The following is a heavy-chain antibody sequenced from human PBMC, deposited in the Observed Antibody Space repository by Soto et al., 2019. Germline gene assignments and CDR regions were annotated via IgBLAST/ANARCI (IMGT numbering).Heavy chain of an antibody. V-gene: IGHV1-2*04. CDR1: GYTFTGYY. Sequence: ASVKVSCKASGYTFTGYYMHWVRQAPGQGLEWMGWINPNSGGTNYAQKFQGWVTMTRDTSISTAYMELSRLRSDDTAVYYCARGPSDIVATNYYYYYMDVWGKRTTVTVSS. J-gene: IGHJ6*03. CDR2: INPNSGGT. D-gene: IGHD5-12*01. CDR3: ARGPSDIVATNYYYYYMDV.